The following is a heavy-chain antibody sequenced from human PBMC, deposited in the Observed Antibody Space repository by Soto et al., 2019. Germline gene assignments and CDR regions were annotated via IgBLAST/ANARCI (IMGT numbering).Heavy chain of an antibody. CDR2: ISAYNGNT. CDR3: AREVQARDTAMRTYYYYCMDV. Sequence: ASVKVSCKASGYTFTSYGISWVRQAPGQGLEWMGWISAYNGNTNYAQKFQGRVTITADKSTSTAYMELSSLRSEDTAVYYCAREVQARDTAMRTYYYYCMDVWGKGTTVTVSS. V-gene: IGHV1-18*01. CDR1: GYTFTSYG. D-gene: IGHD5-18*01. J-gene: IGHJ6*03.